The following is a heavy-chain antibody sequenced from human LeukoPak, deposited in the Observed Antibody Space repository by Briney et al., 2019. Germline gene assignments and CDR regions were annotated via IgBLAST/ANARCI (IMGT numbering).Heavy chain of an antibody. V-gene: IGHV3-23*01. CDR1: GFTFSSYA. Sequence: PGGSLRLSCAASGFTFSSYAMSWVRQAPGKGLEWVSAISGSGGSTYYADSVKGRFTISRDNSKNTLYLQMNSLRAEDTAVYYCAKEGPSSGWYDFYYYYGMDVWGQGTTVTVSS. CDR2: ISGSGGST. J-gene: IGHJ6*02. CDR3: AKEGPSSGWYDFYYYYGMDV. D-gene: IGHD6-19*01.